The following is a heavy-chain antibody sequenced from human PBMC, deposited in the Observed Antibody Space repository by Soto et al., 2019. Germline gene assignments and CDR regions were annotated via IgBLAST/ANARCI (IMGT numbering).Heavy chain of an antibody. V-gene: IGHV3-30-3*01. CDR1: GFTFSSHS. Sequence: QVQLVESGGGVVQPGRSLRLSCAASGFTFSSHSIQWVRQAPGKGLEWVAVISYDGSIKYYADSVKGRFTISRDNSKNTAYLQMNSLRAEDTAVFYCARELSTSVDLDYWGQGTLVIVSS. J-gene: IGHJ4*02. CDR2: ISYDGSIK. D-gene: IGHD2-15*01. CDR3: ARELSTSVDLDY.